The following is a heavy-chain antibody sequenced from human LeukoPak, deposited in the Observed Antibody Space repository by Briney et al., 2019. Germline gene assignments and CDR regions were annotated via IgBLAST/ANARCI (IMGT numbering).Heavy chain of an antibody. Sequence: PSETLSLTCAVYGGSFSGYYWSWIRQPPGKGLEWIGEINHSGSTNYNPSLKSRVTISVDTSKNQFSLKLSSVTAADTAVYYCVRGRAGTNKRPGIAVALNWFDPWGQGTLVTVSS. CDR3: VRGRAGTNKRPGIAVALNWFDP. CDR2: INHSGST. J-gene: IGHJ5*02. CDR1: GGSFSGYY. V-gene: IGHV4-34*01. D-gene: IGHD6-19*01.